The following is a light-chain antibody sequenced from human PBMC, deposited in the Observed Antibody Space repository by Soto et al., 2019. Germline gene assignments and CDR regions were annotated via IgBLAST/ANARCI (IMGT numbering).Light chain of an antibody. V-gene: IGLV2-23*02. CDR2: EVT. J-gene: IGLJ3*02. CDR1: SSDVGSYNL. CDR3: CSYAGSSTLGV. Sequence: QAVVTQPASVSGSPGQSITISCTGTSSDVGSYNLVSWYQQHPGKAPKLMIYEVTKRPSGVSNRFSGSKSGNTASLTISGLQAEDEADYYCCSYAGSSTLGVFGGGTKLTVL.